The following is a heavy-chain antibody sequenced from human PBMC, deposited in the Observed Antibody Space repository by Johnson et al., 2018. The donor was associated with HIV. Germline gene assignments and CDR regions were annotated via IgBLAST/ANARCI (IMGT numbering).Heavy chain of an antibody. D-gene: IGHD6-19*01. Sequence: QVQLVESGGGVVQPGRSLRLSCAASGFTFSSYAMHWVRQAPGKGLEWVAVISYDGTDKFYATSVKGRFTVSRDNSNNILFLQMSSLRSDDTAVYFCARVQRSGWVHTDAFDLWGQGTMVTVSS. CDR2: ISYDGTDK. V-gene: IGHV3-30*04. J-gene: IGHJ3*01. CDR3: ARVQRSGWVHTDAFDL. CDR1: GFTFSSYA.